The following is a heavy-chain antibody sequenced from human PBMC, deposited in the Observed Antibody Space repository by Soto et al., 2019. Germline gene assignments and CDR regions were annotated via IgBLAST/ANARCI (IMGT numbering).Heavy chain of an antibody. D-gene: IGHD3-10*01. V-gene: IGHV3-30*18. CDR2: ISYDGSNK. CDR1: GFTFSSYG. CDR3: AKDLSPWGWFGDVHGMDV. J-gene: IGHJ6*02. Sequence: PGGSLRLSCAASGFTFSSYGMHWVRQAPGKGLEWVAVISYDGSNKYYADSVKGRFTISRDNSKNTLYLQMNSLRAEDTAVYYCAKDLSPWGWFGDVHGMDVWGQGTTVTVSS.